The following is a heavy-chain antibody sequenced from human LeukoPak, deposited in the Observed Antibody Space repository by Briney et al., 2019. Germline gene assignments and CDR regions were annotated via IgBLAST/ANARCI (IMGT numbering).Heavy chain of an antibody. CDR1: GFIFSSYG. J-gene: IGHJ4*02. V-gene: IGHV3-30*18. D-gene: IGHD1-26*01. CDR2: ISYDGSNK. Sequence: SGGSLRPSCAASGFIFSSYGMHWVRQAPGKGLEWVAVISYDGSNKYYADSVKGRFTISRDNSKNTLCLQMNSLRAEDTAVYYCAKDLRGWDLVADYWGQGTLVTVSS. CDR3: AKDLRGWDLVADY.